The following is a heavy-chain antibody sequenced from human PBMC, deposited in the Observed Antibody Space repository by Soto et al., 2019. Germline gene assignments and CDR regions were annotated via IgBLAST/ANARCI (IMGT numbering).Heavy chain of an antibody. D-gene: IGHD1-1*01. CDR2: IIPIFGTA. CDR1: GGTFSSYA. Sequence: GASVKVSCKASGGTFSSYAISWVRQAPGQGLEWMGGIIPIFGTANYAQKFQGRVTITADESTSTAYMELSSLRSEDTAVYYCATAPLKTEAVYYFDYWGQGTPVTVSS. CDR3: ATAPLKTEAVYYFDY. J-gene: IGHJ4*02. V-gene: IGHV1-69*13.